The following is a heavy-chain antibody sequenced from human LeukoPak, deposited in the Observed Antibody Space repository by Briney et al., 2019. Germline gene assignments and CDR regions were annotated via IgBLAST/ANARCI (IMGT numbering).Heavy chain of an antibody. V-gene: IGHV3-11*01. Sequence: PGGSLRLSCAASGFTFSDHYMTWIRRAPGKGLEWVSYISNSGSTVKYADAVKGRFTISRDNAKNSLYLQMNSLRAEDTAVYYCTRDPRVVDYWGQGTLVTVSS. J-gene: IGHJ4*02. D-gene: IGHD6-6*01. CDR1: GFTFSDHY. CDR3: TRDPRVVDY. CDR2: ISNSGSTV.